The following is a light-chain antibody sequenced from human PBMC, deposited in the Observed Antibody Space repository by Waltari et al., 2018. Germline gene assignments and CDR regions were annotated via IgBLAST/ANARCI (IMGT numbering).Light chain of an antibody. CDR2: KAS. Sequence: DIQMPQPPSTLPPSVGDTTTVTCRASQSISNYLAWYQQKPGKAPKLLIYKASSSGSGVPSRFSGSGSGTEFTLTISSLQPDDFATYYCQQYNTYSSFGQGTKLEIK. J-gene: IGKJ2*03. CDR1: QSISNY. V-gene: IGKV1-5*03. CDR3: QQYNTYSS.